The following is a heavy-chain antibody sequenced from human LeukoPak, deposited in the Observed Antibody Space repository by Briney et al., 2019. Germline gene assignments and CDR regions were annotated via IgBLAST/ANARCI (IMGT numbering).Heavy chain of an antibody. J-gene: IGHJ4*02. CDR2: IYHSGST. CDR1: GGSISSSNW. CDR3: ARNRDGYNSFDY. V-gene: IGHV4-4*02. D-gene: IGHD5-24*01. Sequence: PSGTLSLTCAVSGGSISSSNWWSWVRQPPGKGLEWIGEIYHSGSTNYNPSLKSRVTISVDTSKNHFSLKLSSVTAADTAVYYCARNRDGYNSFDYWGQGTLVTVSS.